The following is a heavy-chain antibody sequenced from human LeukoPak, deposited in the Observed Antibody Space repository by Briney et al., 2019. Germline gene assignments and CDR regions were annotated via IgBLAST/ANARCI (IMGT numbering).Heavy chain of an antibody. CDR1: GYTFTGYY. J-gene: IGHJ4*02. V-gene: IGHV1-2*02. CDR2: INPNSGDT. CDR3: ARLLVYNSGGEAFDH. Sequence: ASVKVSCKASGYTFTGYYMHWVRQAPGQGLEWMGWINPNSGDTNYAQKFQGRVTMTRDTSISTAYMELSRLRSDDTAVYYCARLLVYNSGGEAFDHWGQGTLVTVSS. D-gene: IGHD1-20*01.